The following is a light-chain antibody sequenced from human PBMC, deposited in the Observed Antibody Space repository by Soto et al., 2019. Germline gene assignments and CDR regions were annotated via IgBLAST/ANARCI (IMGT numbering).Light chain of an antibody. CDR2: LGS. Sequence: DSVMPQSPLSLSVTPGEPASISCRSSQSLLHTNGYNYLDWYLQRPGQSPQLLIYLGSHRASGVPDRISGSGAGTDFTLKISRVEAEDVGVYYCMRALQSRVEFGQGTKVQI. CDR3: MRALQSRVE. J-gene: IGKJ1*01. V-gene: IGKV2-28*01. CDR1: QSLLHTNGYNY.